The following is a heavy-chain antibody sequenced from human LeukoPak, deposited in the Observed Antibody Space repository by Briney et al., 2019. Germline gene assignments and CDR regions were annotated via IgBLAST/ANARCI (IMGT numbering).Heavy chain of an antibody. CDR3: ARQYRSSRYRPGKQYYYYDMDV. V-gene: IGHV3-7*01. J-gene: IGHJ6*03. CDR1: GYTLSSYW. Sequence: GGSLRLSCAASGYTLSSYWMSWVPPAPRKGLEWVANIKQDGGEKYYVDSVRGRFSISRDTTKNSVYLQMNSLRAQDTAVYYCARQYRSSRYRPGKQYYYYDMDVWGKGTLVTVSS. D-gene: IGHD6-13*01. CDR2: IKQDGGEK.